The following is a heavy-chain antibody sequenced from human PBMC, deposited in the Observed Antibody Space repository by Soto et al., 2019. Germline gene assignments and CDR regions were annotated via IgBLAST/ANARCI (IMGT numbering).Heavy chain of an antibody. CDR2: INYLWGT. V-gene: IGHV4-59*08. CDR1: GGSLRNYY. Sequence: QVQLQESGPRLVKPSETLSLTCTVSGGSLRNYYCSWFRQPPGKGLEWVAYINYLWGTFSNPSLQRRVTMSVGTSNDQCSLMLNSVTAADTAVYYCARQGFGELHGLVDVWGQGTTVTVSS. CDR3: ARQGFGELHGLVDV. J-gene: IGHJ6*02. D-gene: IGHD3-10*01.